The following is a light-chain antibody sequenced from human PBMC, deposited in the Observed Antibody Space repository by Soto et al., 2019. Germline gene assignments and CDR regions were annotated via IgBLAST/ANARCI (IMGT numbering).Light chain of an antibody. J-gene: IGKJ5*01. CDR2: GAS. V-gene: IGKV3-20*01. CDR3: QQYDTSSPIT. Sequence: EIVLTQSPGTLSLSPGERATLSCRASQSVDSTYLAWYQQKPGQAPRLLVFGASSRATGIPDWFSGSGSGTDFTLTISRLEPEDFAVYYCQQYDTSSPITFGQGTRLELK. CDR1: QSVDSTY.